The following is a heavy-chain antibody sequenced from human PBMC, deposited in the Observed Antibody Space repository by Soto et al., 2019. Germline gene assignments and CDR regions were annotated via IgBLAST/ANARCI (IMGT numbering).Heavy chain of an antibody. CDR1: GFTVSSNY. D-gene: IGHD2-2*01. CDR2: IYSGGST. Sequence: GGSLRLSCAASGFTVSSNYMSWVRQAPGKGLEWVSVIYSGGSTYYADSVKGRFTISRHNSKNTLYLQMNSLRAEDTAVYYCARGYCSSTSCYDYWAQGTLVTVSS. CDR3: ARGYCSSTSCYDY. V-gene: IGHV3-53*04. J-gene: IGHJ4*02.